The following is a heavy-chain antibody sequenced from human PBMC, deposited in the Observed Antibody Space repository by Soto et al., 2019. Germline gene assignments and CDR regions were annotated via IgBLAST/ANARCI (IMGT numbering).Heavy chain of an antibody. V-gene: IGHV3-15*01. Sequence: EVQLVESGGGLVKPGGSLRLSCAASGFTFSNAWMSWVRQAPGKGLEWVGRIKSKTDGGTTDYAAPVKGRFTISRDDSKNTLYLQMNSLKTEDTAVYYCTSIVVVTDSLYDIWGQGTMVTVSS. CDR2: IKSKTDGGTT. D-gene: IGHD2-21*02. CDR1: GFTFSNAW. CDR3: TSIVVVTDSLYDI. J-gene: IGHJ3*02.